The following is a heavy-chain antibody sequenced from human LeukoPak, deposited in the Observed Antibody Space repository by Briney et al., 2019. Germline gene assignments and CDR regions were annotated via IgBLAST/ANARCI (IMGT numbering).Heavy chain of an antibody. D-gene: IGHD3-16*02. Sequence: SETLALTCTVYGGSISSSNYYWRWIRQPPGKGLEWIRSMYYSGNTDYNPSLKSRVTISVDTSKNQFSLKVNSVTAADTAVYYCARTLGWASSRYPFDGWGQGTLVTVSS. CDR3: ARTLGWASSRYPFDG. V-gene: IGHV4-39*01. CDR1: GGSISSSNYY. CDR2: MYYSGNT. J-gene: IGHJ4*02.